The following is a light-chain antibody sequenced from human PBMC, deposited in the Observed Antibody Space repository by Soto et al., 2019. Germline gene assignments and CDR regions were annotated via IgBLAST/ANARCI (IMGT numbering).Light chain of an antibody. CDR2: GAS. V-gene: IGKV3-15*01. Sequence: IVMTQSPATLSVSSGERATLSCRASQSVSSNFAWYQQKPGQAPRLLIYGASTRATGIPARFSGSGSGTEFTLTISSLQSEDFAVYYCQQYNNWPPKYTFGQGTKLEIK. J-gene: IGKJ2*01. CDR3: QQYNNWPPKYT. CDR1: QSVSSN.